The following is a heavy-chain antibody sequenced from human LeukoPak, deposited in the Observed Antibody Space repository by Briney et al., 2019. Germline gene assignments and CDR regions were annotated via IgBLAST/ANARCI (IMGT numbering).Heavy chain of an antibody. V-gene: IGHV4-4*02. J-gene: IGHJ4*02. D-gene: IGHD2-15*01. CDR3: ARQPPYCSGGSCPFDY. Sequence: SETLSLTCAVSGGSISSSNWWSWVRQPPGKGLEWIGEIYHSGSTNYNPSLRSRVTISVDKSKNQFSLKLSSVTAADTAVYYCARQPPYCSGGSCPFDYRGQGTLVTVSS. CDR1: GGSISSSNW. CDR2: IYHSGST.